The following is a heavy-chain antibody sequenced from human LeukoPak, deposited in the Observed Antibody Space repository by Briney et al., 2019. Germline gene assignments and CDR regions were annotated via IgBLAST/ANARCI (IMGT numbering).Heavy chain of an antibody. D-gene: IGHD6-13*01. CDR3: ASQPATIAVADY. Sequence: SETLSLTCTVSGGSISSSSYYWGWIRQPPGKGLEWIGSIYYSGGTYYNPSLKSRVTISVDTSKNQFSLKLSSVTAADTAVYYCASQPATIAVADYWGQGTLVTVSS. V-gene: IGHV4-39*07. CDR2: IYYSGGT. J-gene: IGHJ4*02. CDR1: GGSISSSSYY.